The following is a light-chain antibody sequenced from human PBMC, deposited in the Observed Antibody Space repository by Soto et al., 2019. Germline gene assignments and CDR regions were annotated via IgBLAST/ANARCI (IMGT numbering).Light chain of an antibody. Sequence: QSALTQPASVSGSPGQSITISCTGTSSDIGSYNLVSWYQQHPGKAPKLMIYEVSKRPSGVSNRFSGSKSGNTASLTISGLQAEDEADYYCCSYAGSGTLVFGGGTKVTVL. V-gene: IGLV2-23*02. CDR3: CSYAGSGTLV. J-gene: IGLJ2*01. CDR2: EVS. CDR1: SSDIGSYNL.